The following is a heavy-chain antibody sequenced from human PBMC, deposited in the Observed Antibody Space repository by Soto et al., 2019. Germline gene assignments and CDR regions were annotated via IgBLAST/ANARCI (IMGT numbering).Heavy chain of an antibody. Sequence: QVQLVESGGGVVQPGRSLRLSCAPSGFTFSNYAMHWVRKAPGKGLEWVAVISYDGSNKYYADSVKGRFTISRDNSKNTLYLQMNSLRAEDTAVYYCARDKRDLRFLEWSYYFDYWGQGTLVTVSS. D-gene: IGHD3-3*01. CDR2: ISYDGSNK. J-gene: IGHJ4*02. CDR3: ARDKRDLRFLEWSYYFDY. V-gene: IGHV3-30-3*01. CDR1: GFTFSNYA.